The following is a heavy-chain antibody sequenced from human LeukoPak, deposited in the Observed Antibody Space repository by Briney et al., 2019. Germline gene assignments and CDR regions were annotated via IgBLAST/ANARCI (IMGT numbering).Heavy chain of an antibody. Sequence: GGSLRLSCAASGFTFSSYAMHWVRQAPGKGLEWVAFIRYDGSNKNYAESVKGRFAISRDNSKNTLYLQMNSLRAEDTAVYYCARDKGYYYDSSGHFYYYDDWGQGTLVTVSS. CDR1: GFTFSSYA. CDR3: ARDKGYYYDSSGHFYYYDD. V-gene: IGHV3-30*09. CDR2: IRYDGSNK. J-gene: IGHJ4*02. D-gene: IGHD3-22*01.